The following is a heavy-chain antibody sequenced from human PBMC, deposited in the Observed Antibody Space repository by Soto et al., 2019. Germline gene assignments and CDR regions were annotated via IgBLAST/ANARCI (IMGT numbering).Heavy chain of an antibody. CDR3: ASAIVGDDYGYY. D-gene: IGHD4-17*01. CDR1: GGTFSSYT. J-gene: IGHJ4*02. Sequence: QVQLVQSGAEVKKPGSSVKVSCKASGGTFSSYTISWVRQAPGQGLEWMGRIIPILGIANYAQKFQGRVTITAAKPTSTAYMELSSLRAEDTAVYYCASAIVGDDYGYYWGQGTLVTVSS. CDR2: IIPILGIA. V-gene: IGHV1-69*02.